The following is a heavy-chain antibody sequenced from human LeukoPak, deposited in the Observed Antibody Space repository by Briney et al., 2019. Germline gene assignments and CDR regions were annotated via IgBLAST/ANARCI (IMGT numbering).Heavy chain of an antibody. V-gene: IGHV1-18*01. D-gene: IGHD3-10*01. Sequence: GASVKVSCKASGYTFTSYGISWVRQAPGQGLEWMGWISVYNGNTNYAQKLQGRVTMTTDTSTSTAYMELRSLRSDDTAVHYCAREVLLWFGELLAGDYYYYMDVWGKGTTVTISS. CDR2: ISVYNGNT. CDR1: GYTFTSYG. J-gene: IGHJ6*03. CDR3: AREVLLWFGELLAGDYYYYMDV.